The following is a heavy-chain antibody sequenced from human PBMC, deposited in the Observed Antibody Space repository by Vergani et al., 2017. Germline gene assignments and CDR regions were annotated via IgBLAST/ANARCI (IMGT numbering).Heavy chain of an antibody. CDR1: GFSFNTYW. CDR3: VRTEYCTGIACNTRFDS. Sequence: EVQLVESGGGSVQSGGSLRLSCVASGFSFNTYWMHWVRQVPGKGLMWVARSDEYGNRATYGDFETGRFTISRDNAKNTVFLQMNNLRADDAGVYYCVRTEYCTGIACNTRFDSWGQGALFTVSS. V-gene: IGHV3-74*03. J-gene: IGHJ5*01. D-gene: IGHD2-8*02. CDR2: SDEYGNRA.